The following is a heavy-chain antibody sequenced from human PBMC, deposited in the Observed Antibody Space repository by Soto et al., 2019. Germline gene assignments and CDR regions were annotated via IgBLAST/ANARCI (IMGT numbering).Heavy chain of an antibody. CDR1: GYSFPNHW. D-gene: IGHD3-3*01. V-gene: IGHV5-51*01. J-gene: IGHJ4*02. CDR2: IYPGDSDM. CDR3: ARLSREFWSGPDY. Sequence: PGESLKISCEGVGYSFPNHWIAWVRQRPDKGLEWMGTIYPGDSDMRYSPSFRGQVTISVDKSINTAYLQWDSLKASDTAKYYYARLSREFWSGPDYWGQGTLVTSPQ.